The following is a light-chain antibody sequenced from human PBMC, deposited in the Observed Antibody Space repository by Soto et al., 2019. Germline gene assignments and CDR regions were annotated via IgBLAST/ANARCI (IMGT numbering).Light chain of an antibody. CDR3: QQYNNWPYT. J-gene: IGKJ2*01. V-gene: IGKV3-15*01. Sequence: EIVMTQSPATLSVSPGERATLSCRASQGVSSNLAWYQQKPGQAPRLRIYGASTRATGIPARFSGSGSGTEFTLTISSLQSEDFAVYYCQQYNNWPYTFGQGTKLEIK. CDR2: GAS. CDR1: QGVSSN.